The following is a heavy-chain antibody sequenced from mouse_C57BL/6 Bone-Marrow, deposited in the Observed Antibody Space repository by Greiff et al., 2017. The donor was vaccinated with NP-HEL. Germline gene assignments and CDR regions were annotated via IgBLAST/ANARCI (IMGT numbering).Heavy chain of an antibody. J-gene: IGHJ2*01. CDR3: ARSITTVVKDY. CDR1: GYTFTSYW. V-gene: IGHV1-69*01. D-gene: IGHD1-1*01. CDR2: IDPSDSYT. Sequence: QVQLQQPGAELVMPGASVKLSCKASGYTFTSYWMHWVKQRPGQGLEWIGEIDPSDSYTNYNQKFKGKSTLTVDKSSSTAYMQLSSLTSEDSAVYYCARSITTVVKDYWGQGTTLTVSS.